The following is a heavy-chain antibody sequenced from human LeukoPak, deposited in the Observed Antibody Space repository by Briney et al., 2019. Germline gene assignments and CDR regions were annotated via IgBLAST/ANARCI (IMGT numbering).Heavy chain of an antibody. Sequence: GGPPRLSCAASGFTFDDYGMSWVRQAPGKGQEWVSGINWNGGSTGYADSVKGRFTISRDNAKNSLYLQMNSLRAEDTAVFYCAREGYYDILTGYYNYWGQGTLVTVSS. CDR2: INWNGGST. CDR3: AREGYYDILTGYYNY. J-gene: IGHJ4*02. CDR1: GFTFDDYG. D-gene: IGHD3-9*01. V-gene: IGHV3-20*04.